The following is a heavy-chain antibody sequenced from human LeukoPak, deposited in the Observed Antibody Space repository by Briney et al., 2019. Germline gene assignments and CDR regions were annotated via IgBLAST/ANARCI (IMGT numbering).Heavy chain of an antibody. CDR2: INAGNGNT. D-gene: IGHD1-1*01. CDR1: GYTFTTYA. J-gene: IGHJ4*02. Sequence: ASVKVSCKASGYTFTTYAMHWVRQAHGQRLEWMGRINAGNGNTKYSQKFQGRVTITRDTSASTAYMELSSLRSEDTAVYYCARVPDLTPTGDFDYWGQGTLVTVSS. CDR3: ARVPDLTPTGDFDY. V-gene: IGHV1-3*01.